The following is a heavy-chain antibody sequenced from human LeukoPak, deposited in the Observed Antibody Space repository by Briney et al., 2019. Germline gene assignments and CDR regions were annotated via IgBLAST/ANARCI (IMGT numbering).Heavy chain of an antibody. V-gene: IGHV1-8*01. CDR1: GYTFTSYD. CDR2: MNPNSGNT. CDR3: ARVYCSSTSCYINYFDY. D-gene: IGHD2-2*02. J-gene: IGHJ4*02. Sequence: ASVKVSCKASGYTFTSYDINWVRQATGQGLEWMGWMNPNSGNTGYAQKFQGRVTITADESTSTAYMELSSLRSEDTAVYYCARVYCSSTSCYINYFDYWGQGTLVTVSS.